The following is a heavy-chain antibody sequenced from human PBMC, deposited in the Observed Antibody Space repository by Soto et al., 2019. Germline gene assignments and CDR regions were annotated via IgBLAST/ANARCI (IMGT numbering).Heavy chain of an antibody. Sequence: QVQLVQSGTEVKKPGASVRVSCKASEYSFGDYYLHWLRQAPGQGLEWMGWINLNDGGTNYARKFQGRVTMTSDKSITTVYMELSSLRSDETAVYYCVRDAPSQQSTFDRWGQGTLVTVSS. CDR3: VRDAPSQQSTFDR. CDR1: EYSFGDYY. V-gene: IGHV1-2*02. D-gene: IGHD6-13*01. J-gene: IGHJ4*02. CDR2: INLNDGGT.